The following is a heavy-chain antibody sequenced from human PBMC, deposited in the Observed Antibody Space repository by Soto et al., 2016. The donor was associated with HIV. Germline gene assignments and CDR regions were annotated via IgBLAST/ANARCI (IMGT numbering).Heavy chain of an antibody. CDR3: ARNLGYTGDFDY. D-gene: IGHD7-27*01. V-gene: IGHV1-8*03. Sequence: QVQLVQSGSEVKKPGASVKVSCRASGYTFTTYDINWVRQATGQGLEWVGWMNPNTGSTGYAQKFQGRLTLNRDTSISTAYMDLSSLTSEDTAVYYCARNLGYTGDFDYWGQGTLVTVSS. CDR1: GYTFTTYD. CDR2: MNPNTGST. J-gene: IGHJ4*02.